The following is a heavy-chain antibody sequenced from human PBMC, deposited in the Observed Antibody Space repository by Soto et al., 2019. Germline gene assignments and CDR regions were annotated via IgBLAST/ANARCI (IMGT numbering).Heavy chain of an antibody. CDR2: IYYSGRT. CDR3: ARDLVASRYFDL. V-gene: IGHV4-31*03. Sequence: QVQLQESGPGLVNPSQTLSLTCTVSGGSISSGGYYWSWIRQHPGKGMEWIGYIYYSGRTYYNPSLKSRVTISVDTYKNHFSLKLSSVTAADTAVYYCARDLVASRYFDLWGSGTLVTVSS. J-gene: IGHJ2*01. D-gene: IGHD2-21*01. CDR1: GGSISSGGYY.